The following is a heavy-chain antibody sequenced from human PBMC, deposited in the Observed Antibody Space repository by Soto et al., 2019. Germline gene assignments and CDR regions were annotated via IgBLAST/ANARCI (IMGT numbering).Heavy chain of an antibody. V-gene: IGHV2-70*11. CDR2: IDWDDDK. CDR1: GFSLSTSGMC. J-gene: IGHJ4*02. CDR3: AGIGYCSSASCGYFDY. D-gene: IGHD2-2*03. Sequence: SGPTLVNPTQTLTLTCTFSGFSLSTSGMCVSWIRQPPGKAMEWLARIDWDDDKYYSTSLKTRLTISKDTSTNQVVLTMTNMDPVDTATYYCAGIGYCSSASCGYFDYWGQGTLVTVSS.